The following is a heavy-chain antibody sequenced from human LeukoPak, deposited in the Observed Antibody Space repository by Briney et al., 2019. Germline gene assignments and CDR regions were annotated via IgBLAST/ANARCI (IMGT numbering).Heavy chain of an antibody. V-gene: IGHV3-23*01. CDR1: GFIFRNHA. Sequence: GGSLRLSCAASGFIFRNHAMNWVRQAPGQGLEWVAGVSASGGSTFNTDSVKGRFSISRDNSKNTLYLEMNSLRPEDTALYYCAKSLGNQGVIDYWGQGTLVTVSS. CDR2: VSASGGST. D-gene: IGHD3-10*01. CDR3: AKSLGNQGVIDY. J-gene: IGHJ4*02.